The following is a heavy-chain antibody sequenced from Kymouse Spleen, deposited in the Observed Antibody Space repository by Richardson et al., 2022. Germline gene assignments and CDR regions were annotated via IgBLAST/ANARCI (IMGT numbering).Heavy chain of an antibody. Sequence: QVQLQESGPGLVKPSETLSLTCTVSGGSVSSGSYYWSWIRQPPGKGLEWIGYIYYSGSTNYNPSLKSRVTISVDTSKNQFSLKLSSVTAADTAVYYCARDRNNWNYGGFDPWGQGTLVTVSS. CDR3: ARDRNNWNYGGFDP. D-gene: IGHD1-7*01. V-gene: IGHV4-61*01. CDR2: IYYSGST. J-gene: IGHJ5*02. CDR1: GGSVSSGSYY.